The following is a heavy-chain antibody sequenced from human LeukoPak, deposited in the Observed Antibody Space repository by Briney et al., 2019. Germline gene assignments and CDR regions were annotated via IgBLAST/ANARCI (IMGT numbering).Heavy chain of an antibody. J-gene: IGHJ1*01. CDR3: AAYHASGTFGYFQH. CDR2: ISYDGSNK. D-gene: IGHD1-7*01. V-gene: IGHV3-30*03. CDR1: GFTFNSYG. Sequence: GGSLRLSCAASGFTFNSYGMHWVRQAPGKGLEGLAVISYDGSNKYFADSVEGRLVVSRDNSNNTLYLHMNTLRPDDTGIYYCAAYHASGTFGYFQHWGQGTLVTVSS.